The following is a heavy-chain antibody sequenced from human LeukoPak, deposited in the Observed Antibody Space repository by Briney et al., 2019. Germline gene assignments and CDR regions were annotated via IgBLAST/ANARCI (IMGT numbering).Heavy chain of an antibody. CDR3: ARGGRRTFDN. Sequence: KTGGSLRLSCAASGFSSSDYYMSWIRQAPGKGLEWVSYIWSSTISYTDSVKGRFTISRDNAKNSLYLQMNSLRAEDTAVYYCARGGRRTFDNWGQGSLVTVSS. V-gene: IGHV3-11*01. CDR1: GFSSSDYY. CDR2: IWSSTI. D-gene: IGHD3-10*01. J-gene: IGHJ4*02.